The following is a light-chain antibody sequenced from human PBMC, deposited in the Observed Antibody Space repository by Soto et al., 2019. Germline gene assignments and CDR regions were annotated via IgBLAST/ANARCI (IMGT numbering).Light chain of an antibody. J-gene: IGLJ2*01. CDR1: SSDVGGYNY. CDR3: SSYTSSIVV. V-gene: IGLV2-14*01. CDR2: DVS. Sequence: QSALTQPASVSGSPGQSITISCTGTSSDVGGYNYVSWYQQHPGKAPKLMIYDVSNRPSGVSNRFSGSKSGNTASLTISGLQAEDEADYYCSSYTSSIVVFGGGTQLTDL.